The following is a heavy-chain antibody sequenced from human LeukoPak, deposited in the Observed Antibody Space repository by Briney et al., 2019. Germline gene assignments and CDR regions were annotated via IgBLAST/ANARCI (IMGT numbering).Heavy chain of an antibody. CDR3: VKEAYYGWGSSPTFYFDD. CDR1: GFTFSSYA. CDR2: ISHDVKTT. D-gene: IGHD3-10*01. V-gene: IGHV3-30*04. Sequence: GGSLRLSCAASGFTFSSYAMSWVRQAPGKGLEWVAVISHDVKTTYYADSAKGRFTISRDNSRNTVFLQMNRLRPEDTAVYYCVKEAYYGWGSSPTFYFDDWGQGTRVTVSS. J-gene: IGHJ4*02.